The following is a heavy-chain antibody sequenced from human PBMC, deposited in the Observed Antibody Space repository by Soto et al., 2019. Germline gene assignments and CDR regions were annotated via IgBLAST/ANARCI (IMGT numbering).Heavy chain of an antibody. CDR3: ARHDCISSSCYYYYYYGMDV. J-gene: IGHJ6*02. CDR2: IIPIFDTA. CDR1: GGTFSSYA. Sequence: QVQLVQSGAEVKKPGSSVKVSCKASGGTFSSYAISWVRQAPGQGLEWMGGIIPIFDTANYAQKFQGRVTITADESPSTAYMELSSLRSEATAVYYCARHDCISSSCYYYYYYGMDVWGQGTTVTVSS. V-gene: IGHV1-69*12. D-gene: IGHD2-2*01.